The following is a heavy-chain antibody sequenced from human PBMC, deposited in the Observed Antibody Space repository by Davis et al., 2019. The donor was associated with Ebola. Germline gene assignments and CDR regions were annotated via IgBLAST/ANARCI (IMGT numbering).Heavy chain of an antibody. D-gene: IGHD6-25*01. CDR2: ISYHGYNT. J-gene: IGHJ4*02. CDR3: ATSQGLLAAAGTGLES. Sequence: GGSLRLSCEVSGLTFSRYPMHWVRQAPGKGLDWVATISYHGYNTYYADSVKGRFTISRDDSKNTVYLQMNTLRPEDTALYYCATSQGLLAAAGTGLESWGQGTLVTVSS. CDR1: GLTFSRYP. V-gene: IGHV3-30*04.